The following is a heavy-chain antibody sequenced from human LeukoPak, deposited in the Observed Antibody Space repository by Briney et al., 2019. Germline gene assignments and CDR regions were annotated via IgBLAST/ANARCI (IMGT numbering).Heavy chain of an antibody. Sequence: GGSLRLSCAVSGFTFRSYGMHWVRQAPGKGLEWVALIWFDGTNEYYADSVKGRFTISRDNSKNTLSLQMDSLRAEDTAIYYCAKDAMGIEGDWHGTFDFWGQGAQVTVSS. D-gene: IGHD2-2*01. V-gene: IGHV3-33*06. J-gene: IGHJ4*02. CDR3: AKDAMGIEGDWHGTFDF. CDR2: IWFDGTNE. CDR1: GFTFRSYG.